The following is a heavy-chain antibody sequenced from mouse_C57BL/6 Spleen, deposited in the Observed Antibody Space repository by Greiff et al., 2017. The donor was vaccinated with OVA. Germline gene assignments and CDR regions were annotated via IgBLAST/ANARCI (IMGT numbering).Heavy chain of an antibody. J-gene: IGHJ3*01. CDR3: ASGSNYGWFAY. V-gene: IGHV5-4*03. CDR1: GFTFSSYA. D-gene: IGHD2-5*01. CDR2: ISAGGSYT. Sequence: EVKLVESGGGLVKPGGSLKLSCAASGFTFSSYAMSWVRQTPEKRLEWVATISAGGSYTYYPDNVKGRFTISRDNAKNNLYLQMSHLKSEDTAMYYCASGSNYGWFAYWGQGTLVTVSA.